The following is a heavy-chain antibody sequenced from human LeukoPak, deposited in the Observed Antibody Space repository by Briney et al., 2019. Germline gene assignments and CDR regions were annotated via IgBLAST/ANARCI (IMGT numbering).Heavy chain of an antibody. D-gene: IGHD2-2*01. Sequence: SETLSLTCAVYGGSFSGYYWSWIRQPPGKGLEWIGEINHSGSTNYNPSLKSRVTISVDTSKNQFSLKLSSVTAAGTAVYYCARELQYCSSTSCPFDYWGQGTLVTVSS. CDR1: GGSFSGYY. V-gene: IGHV4-34*01. CDR3: ARELQYCSSTSCPFDY. J-gene: IGHJ4*02. CDR2: INHSGST.